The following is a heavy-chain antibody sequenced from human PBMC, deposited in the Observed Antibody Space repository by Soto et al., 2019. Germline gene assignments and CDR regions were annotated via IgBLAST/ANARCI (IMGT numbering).Heavy chain of an antibody. CDR2: ISTSSSYT. D-gene: IGHD4-17*01. J-gene: IGHJ4*02. CDR3: AREMKDGDYVDY. Sequence: QVQLVESGGGLVKPGGSLRLSCAASGFIFSDYYMNWIRQAPGKGPEWVSYISTSSSYTNYADSVKGRFTISRDNAKNSLYLQMNSLRAEDTAVYYCAREMKDGDYVDYWGQGTLVTVSS. V-gene: IGHV3-11*06. CDR1: GFIFSDYY.